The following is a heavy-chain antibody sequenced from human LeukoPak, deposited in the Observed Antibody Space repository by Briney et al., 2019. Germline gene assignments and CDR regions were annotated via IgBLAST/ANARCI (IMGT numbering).Heavy chain of an antibody. CDR1: GYTFTGYY. CDR3: ARGTTIFGVVILNWYFDL. CDR2: INPNSGGT. V-gene: IGHV1-2*02. J-gene: IGHJ2*01. D-gene: IGHD3-3*01. Sequence: ASVKVSCKASGYTFTGYYMHWVRQAPGQGLEWMGWINPNSGGTNYAQKFQGRVTMTRDTSISTAYMELSRLRSDDTAVYYCARGTTIFGVVILNWYFDLWGRGTLVTVSS.